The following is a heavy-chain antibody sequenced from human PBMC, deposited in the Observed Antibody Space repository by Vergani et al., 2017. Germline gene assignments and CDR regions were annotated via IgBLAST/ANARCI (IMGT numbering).Heavy chain of an antibody. CDR1: GFKFSDHY. D-gene: IGHD1-1*01. V-gene: IGHV3-11*04. CDR3: AKNPGISTTRNYYAIDF. CDR2: ISPGASTV. Sequence: LEESGGGSVKPGGSLRLSCAASGFKFSDHYMSCIRQAPGKGLEWVSHISPGASTVSYTDSVTGRFTVSRDNDNNSLTLDMTTLRVEDTAVYYCAKNPGISTTRNYYAIDFWCQGTTVTVSS. J-gene: IGHJ6*02.